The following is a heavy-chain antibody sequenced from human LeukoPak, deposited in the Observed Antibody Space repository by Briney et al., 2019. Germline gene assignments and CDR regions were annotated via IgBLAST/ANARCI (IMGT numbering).Heavy chain of an antibody. CDR1: GFDFSSNW. Sequence: GGSLRLSCAASGFDFSSNWMHWVRHAPGQGLVWVSRIKGDGISTNYADSVKGRFTISRDNAKNTLYLQMNSLRAEDTAVFYCASGPSYSPPGFWGQGTLVTVSS. CDR2: IKGDGIST. CDR3: ASGPSYSPPGF. D-gene: IGHD3-16*01. V-gene: IGHV3-74*01. J-gene: IGHJ4*02.